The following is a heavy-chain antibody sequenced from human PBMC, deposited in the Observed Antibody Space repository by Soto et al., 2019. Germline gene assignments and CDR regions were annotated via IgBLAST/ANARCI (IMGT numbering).Heavy chain of an antibody. CDR1: GGSISSGGYY. J-gene: IGHJ5*02. D-gene: IGHD3-9*01. Sequence: SETLSLTCTVSGGSISSGGYYWSWIRQHPGKGLEWIGYIYYSGSTYYNPSLKSRVTISVDTSKNQFSLKLSSVTAADTAVYYCARDVKGYYDILTGPLGDWFDPWGQGTLVTVSS. CDR2: IYYSGST. CDR3: ARDVKGYYDILTGPLGDWFDP. V-gene: IGHV4-31*03.